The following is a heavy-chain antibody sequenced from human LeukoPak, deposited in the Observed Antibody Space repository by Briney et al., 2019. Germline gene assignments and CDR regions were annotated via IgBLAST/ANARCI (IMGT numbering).Heavy chain of an antibody. CDR1: GFTFSSYA. J-gene: IGHJ4*02. D-gene: IGHD3-22*01. V-gene: IGHV3-53*01. CDR3: AREVSYYDSSGYYYGY. CDR2: IYSGGST. Sequence: GGSLRLSCAASGFTFSSYAMSWVRQAPGKGLEWVSVIYSGGSTYYADSVKGRFTISRDNSKNTLYLQMNSLRAEDTAVYYCAREVSYYDSSGYYYGYWGQGTLVTVSS.